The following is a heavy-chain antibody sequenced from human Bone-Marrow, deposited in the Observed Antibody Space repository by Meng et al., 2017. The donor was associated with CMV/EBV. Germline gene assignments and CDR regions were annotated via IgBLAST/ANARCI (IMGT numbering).Heavy chain of an antibody. V-gene: IGHV3-30*02. CDR3: AKDQGEKYCSSTSCHSYFDY. D-gene: IGHD2-2*01. CDR1: GFTFSSYG. Sequence: GESLKISCAASGFTFSSYGMHWVRQAPGKGLEWVAFIRYDGSNKYYADSVKGRFTISRDNSKNTLYLQMNSLRAEDTAVYYCAKDQGEKYCSSTSCHSYFDYWGQGTRVTVYS. J-gene: IGHJ4*02. CDR2: IRYDGSNK.